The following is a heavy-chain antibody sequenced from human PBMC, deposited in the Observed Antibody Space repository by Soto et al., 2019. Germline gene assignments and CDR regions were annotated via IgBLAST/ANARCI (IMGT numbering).Heavy chain of an antibody. V-gene: IGHV4-59*01. D-gene: IGHD3-22*01. J-gene: IGHJ4*02. Sequence: SETLSLTCTVSAGSISSYYWSWIRQPPGKGLEWIGYVYYSGSTNYNPSLKSRVTISVDTSKNQFSLKLSSVTAADTPVYYCARLKYCYDCSGYSGSFDYWGQGTLVTVSS. CDR2: VYYSGST. CDR3: ARLKYCYDCSGYSGSFDY. CDR1: AGSISSYY.